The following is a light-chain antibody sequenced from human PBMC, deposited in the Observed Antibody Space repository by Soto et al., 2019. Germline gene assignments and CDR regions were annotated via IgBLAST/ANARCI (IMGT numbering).Light chain of an antibody. Sequence: DIQMTQSPSSLSASLGDRVTMTCRASQSISSYLNWYQQKPGKAPKLLIYAASTLQSGVPPRFSGSGSGTDFTLSISSLQPEDFATYYCQQSYDIPTFGQGTKVDIK. CDR3: QQSYDIPT. CDR1: QSISSY. V-gene: IGKV1-39*01. CDR2: AAS. J-gene: IGKJ1*01.